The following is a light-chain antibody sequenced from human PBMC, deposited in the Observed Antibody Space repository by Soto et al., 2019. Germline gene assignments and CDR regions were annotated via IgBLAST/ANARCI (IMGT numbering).Light chain of an antibody. Sequence: EIVMTQSPSTLSASPGEGATLSCRASQRCCRKLVWYHQKAGQAPRPLIFDASTRATGIPARFSGSGSGTEFTLTTSSMEAEDFAVYYCQQYDKCFSITFGQGTRLEIK. CDR2: DAS. V-gene: IGKV3-15*01. J-gene: IGKJ5*01. CDR1: QRCCRK. CDR3: QQYDKCFSIT.